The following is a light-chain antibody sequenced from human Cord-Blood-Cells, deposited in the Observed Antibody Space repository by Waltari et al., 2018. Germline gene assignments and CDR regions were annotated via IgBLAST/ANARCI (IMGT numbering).Light chain of an antibody. J-gene: IGLJ1*01. CDR1: SSDVGGYNS. V-gene: IGLV2-8*01. CDR2: EVS. CDR3: SSYAGSNNYV. Sequence: QSALTQPPSASGSPGQSATIPCPGTSSDVGGYNSVSWYQQHPGKAPKLMIYEVSKRPSGVPDRFSGSKSGNTASLTVSGLQAEDEADYYCSSYAGSNNYVFGTGTKVTVL.